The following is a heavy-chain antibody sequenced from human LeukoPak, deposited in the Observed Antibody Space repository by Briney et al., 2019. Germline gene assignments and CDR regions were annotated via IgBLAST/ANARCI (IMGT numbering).Heavy chain of an antibody. J-gene: IGHJ5*02. V-gene: IGHV1-2*02. D-gene: IGHD1-7*01. CDR2: INPNSGGT. CDR1: GYTFTGYY. Sequence: ASVKVSCKASGYTFTGYYMHWVRQAPGQGLEWMGWINPNSGGTNYVQKFQGRVTMTRDTSISTAYMELSRLRSDDTAVYYCARVFNWNFDWFDPWGQGTLVTVSS. CDR3: ARVFNWNFDWFDP.